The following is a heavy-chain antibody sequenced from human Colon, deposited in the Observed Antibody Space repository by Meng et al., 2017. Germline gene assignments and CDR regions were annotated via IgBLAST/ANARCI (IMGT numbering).Heavy chain of an antibody. J-gene: IGHJ4*02. CDR1: GYTFPGYY. V-gene: IGHV1-2*06. D-gene: IGHD3-10*01. CDR3: FVWFGESSTSFDH. CDR2: INPNSGGT. Sequence: QGPLGESGAEVKKPGASLQGSCKASGYTFPGYYMHWVRQAPGQGLEWMGRINPNSGGTNYAQKFQGRVTMTRDTSITTAYMELSNLRSDDTAVYYCFVWFGESSTSFDHWGQGSLVTVSS.